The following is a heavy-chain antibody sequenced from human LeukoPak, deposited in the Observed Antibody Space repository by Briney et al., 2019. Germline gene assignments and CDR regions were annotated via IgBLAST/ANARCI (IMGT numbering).Heavy chain of an antibody. CDR2: INPNSGDT. J-gene: IGHJ4*02. D-gene: IGHD2-2*01. CDR3: ARDIVVVPAAMPGTDY. CDR1: GYTFTGYY. V-gene: IGHV1-2*02. Sequence: GASVKVSCKASGYTFTGYYMHWVRQAPGQGLEWMGWINPNSGDTNYAQKFQGRVTMTRDTSISTAYMELSRLRSDDTAVYYCARDIVVVPAAMPGTDYWGQGTLVTVSS.